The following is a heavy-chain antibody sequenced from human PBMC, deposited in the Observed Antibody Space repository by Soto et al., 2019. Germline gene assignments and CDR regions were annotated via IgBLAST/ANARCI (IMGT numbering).Heavy chain of an antibody. CDR1: GFTFSSYD. V-gene: IGHV3-30*03. CDR3: ATSTVAAEYFQH. Sequence: GGSLRLSCVASGFTFSSYDMHWVRQDPGKGLEWVTLISDDGGNKYYADSVKGRFIVSRDNSKNSLYLQMNSLRAEDTAVYYCATSTVAAEYFQHWGQGTLVTVSS. D-gene: IGHD2-15*01. CDR2: ISDDGGNK. J-gene: IGHJ1*01.